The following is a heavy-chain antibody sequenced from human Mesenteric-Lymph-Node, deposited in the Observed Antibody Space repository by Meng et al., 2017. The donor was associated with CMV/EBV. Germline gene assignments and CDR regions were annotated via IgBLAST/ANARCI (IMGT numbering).Heavy chain of an antibody. Sequence: SGSTFTTYASHWVRHAPGQGLEWMRWINTQTWNPTYAQCFTGRFVLSLDTSVRTAYLQIHSLEAEDSALYYCARAMRSSWSWLYFDNWGQGTLVTVSS. CDR1: GSTFTTYA. J-gene: IGHJ4*02. CDR2: INTQTWNP. CDR3: ARAMRSSWSWLYFDN. D-gene: IGHD6-13*01. V-gene: IGHV7-4-1*01.